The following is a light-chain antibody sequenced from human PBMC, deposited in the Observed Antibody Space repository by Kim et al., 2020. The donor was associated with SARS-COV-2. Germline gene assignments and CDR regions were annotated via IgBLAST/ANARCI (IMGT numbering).Light chain of an antibody. V-gene: IGLV2-14*03. CDR3: SSYTSSNTIGI. CDR1: SSDVGGYNY. J-gene: IGLJ2*01. CDR2: DVS. Sequence: QSITISCTGTSSDVGGYNYVSWYQHHPGKAPKIMIYDVSHRPSGVSNRFSGSKSGNTASLTISGLQAEDEADYYCSSYTSSNTIGIFGGGTQLTVL.